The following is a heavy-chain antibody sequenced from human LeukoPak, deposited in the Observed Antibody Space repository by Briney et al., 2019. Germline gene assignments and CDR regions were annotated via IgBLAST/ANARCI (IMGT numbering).Heavy chain of an antibody. CDR2: IIPIFGTA. J-gene: IGHJ6*03. Sequence: SVKVSCKASGGTFSSYAISWVRQAPGQGLEWMGGIIPIFGTANYAQKFQGRVTITTDESTSTAYMELSSLRSEDTAVYYCARSIPPTPYYYDSSGYPQYYYYYYMDAWGKGTTVTVSS. CDR3: ARSIPPTPYYYDSSGYPQYYYYYYMDA. CDR1: GGTFSSYA. D-gene: IGHD3-22*01. V-gene: IGHV1-69*05.